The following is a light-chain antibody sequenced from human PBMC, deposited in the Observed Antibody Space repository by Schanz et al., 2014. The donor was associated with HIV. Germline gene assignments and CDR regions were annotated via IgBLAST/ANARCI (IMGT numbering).Light chain of an antibody. V-gene: IGLV1-44*01. CDR1: DSNTGSNP. CDR2: GTD. J-gene: IGLJ3*02. CDR3: QSYDSGLSGWV. Sequence: QSVLTQPPSASGTPGQRVTISCSGSDSNTGSNPVNWYQHLPGAPPKLLIYGTDQRPSGVPDRVSGSRSGTSASLAITGLQAEDEADYYCQSYDSGLSGWVFGGGTKLTVL.